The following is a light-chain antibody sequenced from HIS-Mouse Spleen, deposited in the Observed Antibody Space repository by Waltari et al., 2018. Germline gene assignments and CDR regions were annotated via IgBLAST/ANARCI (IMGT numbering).Light chain of an antibody. CDR3: SSYTSSSFNVV. Sequence: QSALTQPASVSGSPGQSITISGTGTSSHVGGYNYVPWYQQHPGKAPKLMIYDVSNRPSGVSNRFSGSKSGNTASLTISGLQAEDEADYYCSSYTSSSFNVVFGGGTKLTVL. V-gene: IGLV2-14*03. CDR1: SSHVGGYNY. J-gene: IGLJ2*01. CDR2: DVS.